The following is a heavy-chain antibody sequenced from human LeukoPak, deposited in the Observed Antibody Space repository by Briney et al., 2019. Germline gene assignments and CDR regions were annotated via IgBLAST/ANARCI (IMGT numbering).Heavy chain of an antibody. Sequence: ASVKVSCKASGYTFTGYYMHWVRQAPGQGLEWMGWINPNSGGTNYAQNFQGRVTMTRDTSISTAYMELSRLRADDTAVYYCARVLGGNSVELDYWGQGTLVTVSS. CDR1: GYTFTGYY. D-gene: IGHD4-23*01. CDR3: ARVLGGNSVELDY. V-gene: IGHV1-2*02. J-gene: IGHJ4*02. CDR2: INPNSGGT.